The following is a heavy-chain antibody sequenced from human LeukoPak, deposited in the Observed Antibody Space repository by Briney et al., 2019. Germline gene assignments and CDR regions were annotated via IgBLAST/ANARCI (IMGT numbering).Heavy chain of an antibody. CDR1: GGSISSSGYY. J-gene: IGHJ5*02. Sequence: SETLSPTCTVSGGSISSSGYYWGWIRQPPGKGLEWIGSIYYSGSTYYNPSLKSRVTISVDTSKNQFSLKLSSVAAADTAVYYCARDPTAAGKGAWFDPWGQGTLVTVPS. CDR3: ARDPTAAGKGAWFDP. D-gene: IGHD6-13*01. CDR2: IYYSGST. V-gene: IGHV4-39*02.